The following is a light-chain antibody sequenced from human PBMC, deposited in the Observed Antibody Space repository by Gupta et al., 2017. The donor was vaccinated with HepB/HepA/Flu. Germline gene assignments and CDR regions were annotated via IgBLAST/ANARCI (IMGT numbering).Light chain of an antibody. V-gene: IGKV1-5*03. CDR1: QSISSW. CDR3: QKYNSYSYT. Sequence: DIHMTQAPSTLSASVGDRVTITCRASQSISSWLAWYQQKPGKAPKLLIYEASSLESEVPSRFSGSGSGTEFTLTISSLQPDDFATYYCQKYNSYSYTFGQGTKLEIK. CDR2: EAS. J-gene: IGKJ2*01.